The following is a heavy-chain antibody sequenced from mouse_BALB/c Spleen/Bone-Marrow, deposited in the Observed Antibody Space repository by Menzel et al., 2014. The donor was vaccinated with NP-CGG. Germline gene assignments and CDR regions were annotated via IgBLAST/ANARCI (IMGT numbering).Heavy chain of an antibody. CDR3: VRDGDYRYDWFAY. J-gene: IGHJ3*01. V-gene: IGHV5-4*02. D-gene: IGHD2-14*01. CDR1: GFTFRDYY. CDR2: ISDGGTYT. Sequence: EVKVVESGGGLVKPGGSLKLSCAASGFTFRDYYMYWVRQTPEKRLEWVATISDGGTYTYYSDSVKGRFTISRDKAKNNLYLQMTSLMSEDTAMYRCVRDGDYRYDWFAYWGQGTLATVSA.